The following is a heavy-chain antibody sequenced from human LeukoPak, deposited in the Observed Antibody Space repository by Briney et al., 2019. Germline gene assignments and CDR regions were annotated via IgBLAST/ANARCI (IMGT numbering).Heavy chain of an antibody. D-gene: IGHD1-26*01. V-gene: IGHV3-74*01. J-gene: IGHJ4*02. CDR2: IKGDGSST. Sequence: GGSLRLSCEASGFTFSSYWMHWVRQAPGKGLVWVSRIKGDGSSTNYAESVKGRFTISRDNSKNTVYLQMNSLRAEDTAVYYFANGLKGGYSGSPEYDYSSQATLVTVS. CDR1: GFTFSSYW. CDR3: ANGLKGGYSGSPEYDY.